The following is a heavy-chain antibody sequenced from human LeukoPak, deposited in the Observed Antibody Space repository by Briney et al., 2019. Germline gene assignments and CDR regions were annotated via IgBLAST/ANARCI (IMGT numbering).Heavy chain of an antibody. V-gene: IGHV1-69*04. Sequence: SVKVSCKASGGTFSSYAISWVRQAPGQGLEWMGRIIPILGIANYAQKFQGRVTITADKSTSTAYMELSSLRSEDTAVYYCASLLTMVRGVISDYRGQGTLVTVSS. J-gene: IGHJ4*02. CDR3: ASLLTMVRGVISDY. CDR2: IIPILGIA. CDR1: GGTFSSYA. D-gene: IGHD3-10*01.